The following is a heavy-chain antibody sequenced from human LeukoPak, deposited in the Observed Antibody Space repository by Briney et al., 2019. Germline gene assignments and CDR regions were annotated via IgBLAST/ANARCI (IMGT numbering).Heavy chain of an antibody. CDR1: GYTFTSYD. J-gene: IGHJ5*02. V-gene: IGHV1-8*01. CDR3: ARGLEGQYYDFWSGYYTGNWFDP. D-gene: IGHD3-3*01. Sequence: ASVKVSCKASGYTFTSYDINWVRQATGQGLEWMGWMNPNSGNTGYAQKFQGRVTMTRNTSISTAYMELSSLRSEDTAVYYRARGLEGQYYDFWSGYYTGNWFDPWGQGTLVTVSS. CDR2: MNPNSGNT.